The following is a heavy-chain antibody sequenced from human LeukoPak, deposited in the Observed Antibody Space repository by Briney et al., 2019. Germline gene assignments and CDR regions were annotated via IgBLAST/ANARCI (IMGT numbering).Heavy chain of an antibody. J-gene: IGHJ4*02. CDR2: ISGSGDHI. V-gene: IGHV3-23*01. CDR1: GFTFSSYW. CDR3: AKVPGDHIGSGRSGY. Sequence: GGSLRLSCAASGFTFSSYWMSWVRQAPGKGLEWVSAISGSGDHIYYADSVKGRFTISRDNSRDTLYLQMSRLRAEDTAIYYCAKVPGDHIGSGRSGYWGQGTLVTVSS. D-gene: IGHD3-10*01.